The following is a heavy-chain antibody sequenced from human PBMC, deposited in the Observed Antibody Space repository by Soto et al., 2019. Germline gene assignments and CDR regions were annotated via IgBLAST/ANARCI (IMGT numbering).Heavy chain of an antibody. J-gene: IGHJ4*02. Sequence: XETLCLTCAVAGGSFPSNNWWTWVRQPPGQGLEWIGEIYRTGSTNYNPSLKSRVTISLDKSENQFSLKVTSLTAADTAVYYCASRDPGTSVDYWGQGTLVTVSS. CDR1: GGSFPSNNW. D-gene: IGHD1-7*01. V-gene: IGHV4-4*02. CDR2: IYRTGST. CDR3: ASRDPGTSVDY.